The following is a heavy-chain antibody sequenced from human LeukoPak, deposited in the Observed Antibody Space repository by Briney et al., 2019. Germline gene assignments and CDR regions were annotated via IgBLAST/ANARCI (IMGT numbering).Heavy chain of an antibody. J-gene: IGHJ5*02. CDR2: IYYSGST. D-gene: IGHD2-2*01. Sequence: SETLSLTCTVSGGSISSGGYYWSWIRQHPGKGLEWIGYIYYSGSTYYNPSFKSRVTISVDTSKNQFSLKLSSVTAADTAVYYCAREKRQYGNWFDPWGQGTLVTVSS. CDR1: GGSISSGGYY. CDR3: AREKRQYGNWFDP. V-gene: IGHV4-30-4*08.